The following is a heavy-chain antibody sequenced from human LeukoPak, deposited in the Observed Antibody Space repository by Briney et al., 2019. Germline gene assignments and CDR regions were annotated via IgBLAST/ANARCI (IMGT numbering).Heavy chain of an antibody. V-gene: IGHV4-34*01. CDR2: INHSGST. D-gene: IGHD2-2*03. J-gene: IGHJ6*03. CDR3: ARGQMGIVVVPAAISELHYYYYMDV. Sequence: SETLSLTCAVYGGSFSGYYWSWIRQPPGKGLEWIGEINHSGSTNYNPSLKSRVTISVDTSKNQFSLKLSPVTAADTAVYYCARGQMGIVVVPAAISELHYYYYMDVWGKGTTVTVSS. CDR1: GGSFSGYY.